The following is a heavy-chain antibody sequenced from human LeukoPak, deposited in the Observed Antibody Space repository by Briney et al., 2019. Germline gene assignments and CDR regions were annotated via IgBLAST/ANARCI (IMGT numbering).Heavy chain of an antibody. V-gene: IGHV4-34*01. Sequence: SETLSLTCAVYGGSFSGYYWSWIRQPPGKGLAWIGEINHSGSTNYNPSLHSRVTISVDTSKNQFSLKLRSVTTADTAVYYCARASQHRYCSGGSCDSARWFDPWGQGTLVTVSS. CDR2: INHSGST. J-gene: IGHJ5*02. CDR3: ARASQHRYCSGGSCDSARWFDP. D-gene: IGHD2-15*01. CDR1: GGSFSGYY.